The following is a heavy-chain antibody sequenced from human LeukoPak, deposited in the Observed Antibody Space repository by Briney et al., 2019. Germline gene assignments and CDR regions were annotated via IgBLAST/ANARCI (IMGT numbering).Heavy chain of an antibody. CDR3: ARELWFVNAPGSWFDP. CDR2: IFHSGSS. D-gene: IGHD3-10*01. V-gene: IGHV4-30-2*01. J-gene: IGHJ5*02. Sequence: SETLSLTCAVSGNSISSGDYSWSWIRQPSGKGLEWIGYIFHSGSSYYNPSLKSRVTISVDKSKNQFSLRLTSVTAADTAVYYCARELWFVNAPGSWFDPWGQGTLVTVSS. CDR1: GNSISSGDYS.